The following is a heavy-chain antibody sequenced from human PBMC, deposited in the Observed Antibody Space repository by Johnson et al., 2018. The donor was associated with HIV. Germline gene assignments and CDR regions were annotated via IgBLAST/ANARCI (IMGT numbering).Heavy chain of an antibody. J-gene: IGHJ3*02. Sequence: VQLVESGGGVVQPGRSLRLSCAASGFTFSSYAMHWVRQAPGKGLEWVAVISYDGSNKYYADSVKGRFTISRDNSKNTLYLQMNSLRAEDTAVYYCARDAGSSSSWGAFDIWGQGTMVTVSS. CDR3: ARDAGSSSSWGAFDI. CDR1: GFTFSSYA. D-gene: IGHD6-6*01. V-gene: IGHV3-30-3*01. CDR2: ISYDGSNK.